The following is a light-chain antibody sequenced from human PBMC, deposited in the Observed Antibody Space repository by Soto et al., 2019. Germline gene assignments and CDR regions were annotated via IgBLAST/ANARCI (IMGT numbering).Light chain of an antibody. V-gene: IGKV1-39*01. CDR3: QQSYSTLWWT. CDR2: AAS. Sequence: DIQMTQSPSTLSASVGDRVTITCRASQSISSWLAWYQQKPGKAPKLLIYAASSLQSGVPSRFSGSGSGTDFTLTISSLQPEDFATYYCQQSYSTLWWTFGQGTKVDNK. CDR1: QSISSW. J-gene: IGKJ1*01.